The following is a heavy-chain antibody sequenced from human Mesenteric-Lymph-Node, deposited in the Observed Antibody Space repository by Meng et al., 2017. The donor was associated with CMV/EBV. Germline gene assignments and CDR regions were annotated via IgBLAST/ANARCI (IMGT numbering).Heavy chain of an antibody. CDR2: IYWDDDK. CDR1: GFSLSTSGVG. J-gene: IGHJ4*02. Sequence: QITLRESGPTLAKPTHTLTLTCTFAGFSLSTSGVGVGWIRQPPGKALEWLALIYWDDDKRYSPPLKSRLTITKDTSKNQVVLTMTNMDPVDTATYYCAHSSGIAAAGPFYFDYWGQGTLVTVSS. V-gene: IGHV2-5*02. CDR3: AHSSGIAAAGPFYFDY. D-gene: IGHD6-13*01.